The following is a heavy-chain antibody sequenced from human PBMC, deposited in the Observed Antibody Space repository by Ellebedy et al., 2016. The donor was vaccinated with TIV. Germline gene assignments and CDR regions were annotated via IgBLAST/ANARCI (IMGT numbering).Heavy chain of an antibody. V-gene: IGHV1-3*01. D-gene: IGHD6-13*01. CDR2: INAGNGNT. CDR3: ASPLFPGIAAS. Sequence: ASVKVSXKASGYTFTGYYMHWVRQAPGQGLEWMGWINAGNGNTKYSQKFQGRFTITRDTSASTAYMELSSLRSEDTAVYYCASPLFPGIAASWGQGTLVTVSS. CDR1: GYTFTGYY. J-gene: IGHJ5*02.